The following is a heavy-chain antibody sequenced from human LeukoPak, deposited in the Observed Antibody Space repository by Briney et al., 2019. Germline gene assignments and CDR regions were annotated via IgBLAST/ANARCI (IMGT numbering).Heavy chain of an antibody. CDR1: GGSISSYY. Sequence: NPSETLSLTCTVSGGSISSYYWSWIRQPPGKGLEWIGYIYYSGSTNYNPSLKSRVTISVDTSKNQFSLKLSSVTAADTAVYYCAKGGYSGSYYGGFDYWGQGTLVTVSS. D-gene: IGHD1-26*01. J-gene: IGHJ4*02. V-gene: IGHV4-59*01. CDR3: AKGGYSGSYYGGFDY. CDR2: IYYSGST.